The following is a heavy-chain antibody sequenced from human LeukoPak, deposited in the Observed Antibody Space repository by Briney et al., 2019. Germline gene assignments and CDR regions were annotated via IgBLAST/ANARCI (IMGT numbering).Heavy chain of an antibody. CDR3: ARGRWGGNAFDI. CDR2: IYHSGST. CDR1: GGSITSSSSY. V-gene: IGHV4-39*01. Sequence: SETLSLTCTVSGGSITSSSSYWGWIRQPPGRGLEWIGTIYHSGSTYYNPSLKSRATISVDTSKNQFSLKLNSVTAADTAVYYCARGRWGGNAFDIWGQGTMVTVSS. D-gene: IGHD3-10*01. J-gene: IGHJ3*02.